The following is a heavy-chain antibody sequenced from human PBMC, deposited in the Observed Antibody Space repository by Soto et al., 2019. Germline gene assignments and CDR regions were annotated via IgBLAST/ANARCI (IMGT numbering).Heavy chain of an antibody. CDR1: GFTFSSYA. Sequence: GGSLRLSCAASGFTFSSYAMSWVRQAPGKGLEWVSAISGSGGSTYYADSVKGRFTISRDNSKNTLYLQMNSLRAEDTAVYYCAKDLGYCSGGSCYFRRNFDYWGQGTLVTVSS. CDR3: AKDLGYCSGGSCYFRRNFDY. D-gene: IGHD2-15*01. CDR2: ISGSGGST. V-gene: IGHV3-23*01. J-gene: IGHJ4*02.